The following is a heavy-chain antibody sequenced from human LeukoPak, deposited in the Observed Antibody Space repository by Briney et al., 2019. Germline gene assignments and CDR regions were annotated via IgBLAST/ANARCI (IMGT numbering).Heavy chain of an antibody. J-gene: IGHJ6*03. CDR1: GGSIISTNW. CDR3: ARVVWPGIVAISYYYYMDV. CDR2: IYHSGST. D-gene: IGHD3-22*01. V-gene: IGHV4-38-2*01. Sequence: PSETLSLTCAVSGGSIISTNWWSWIRQPPGKGLEWIGSIYHSGSTYYNPSLKSRVTISVDTSKNQFSLKLSSVTAADTAVYYCARVVWPGIVAISYYYYMDVWGKGTTVIVSS.